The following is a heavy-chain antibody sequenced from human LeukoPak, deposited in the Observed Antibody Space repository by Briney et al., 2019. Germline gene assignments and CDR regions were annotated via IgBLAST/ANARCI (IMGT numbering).Heavy chain of an antibody. J-gene: IGHJ4*02. CDR1: GYSISSGYF. Sequence: PSETLSLTCTVSGYSISSGYFWGWIRQTPGKGLEWIGSIYYSGSTYYNPSLKSRVTISVDTSKNQFSLKLSSVTAADTAVYYCARHPTRQYYDYVWGSYRLPGFDYWGQGTLVTVSS. D-gene: IGHD3-16*02. CDR3: ARHPTRQYYDYVWGSYRLPGFDY. V-gene: IGHV4-38-2*02. CDR2: IYYSGST.